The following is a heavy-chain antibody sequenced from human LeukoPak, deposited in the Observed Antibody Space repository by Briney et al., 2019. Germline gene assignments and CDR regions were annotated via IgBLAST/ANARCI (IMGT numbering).Heavy chain of an antibody. D-gene: IGHD4-17*01. V-gene: IGHV3-11*06. CDR3: ARCEDGDYGDC. J-gene: IGHJ4*02. Sequence: GGSLRLSCAASGFTFSDYYMSWIRQAPRRGLEGVSYISSSSSYTNYADSVKGRFTISRDNAKNSLYLQMNSLRAEDTAVYYCARCEDGDYGDCWGQGTLVTVSS. CDR1: GFTFSDYY. CDR2: ISSSSSYT.